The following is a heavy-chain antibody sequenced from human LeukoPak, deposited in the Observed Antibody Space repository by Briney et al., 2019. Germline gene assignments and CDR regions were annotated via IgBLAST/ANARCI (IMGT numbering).Heavy chain of an antibody. J-gene: IGHJ4*02. Sequence: PSETLSLTCAVYGGSFSGYYWSWIRQPAGKGLEWIGRIYTSGSTNYNPSLKSRVTISVDTSKNQFSLKLSSVTAADTAVYYCARVSPTYYDFWSGPLFDYWGQGTLVTVSS. V-gene: IGHV4-59*10. D-gene: IGHD3-3*01. CDR2: IYTSGST. CDR1: GGSFSGYY. CDR3: ARVSPTYYDFWSGPLFDY.